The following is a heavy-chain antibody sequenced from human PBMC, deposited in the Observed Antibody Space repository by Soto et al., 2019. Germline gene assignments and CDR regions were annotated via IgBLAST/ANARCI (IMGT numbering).Heavy chain of an antibody. D-gene: IGHD3-16*01. V-gene: IGHV1-18*01. CDR2: ISAYNGNT. CDR3: GRGGTPIDY. J-gene: IGHJ4*02. CDR1: GYTFTNFG. Sequence: QVQLVQSGAEVKKPGASVKVSCKTSGYTFTNFGLSWVRQAPGQGLEWMGWISAYNGNTNYAQNFQGRVTMTTDTSTSTAYMELRGLRSEDTAVYYCGRGGTPIDYGGQGPLVTVSS.